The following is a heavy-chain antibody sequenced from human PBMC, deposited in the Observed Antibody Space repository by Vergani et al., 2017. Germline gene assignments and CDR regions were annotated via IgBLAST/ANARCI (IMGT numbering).Heavy chain of an antibody. V-gene: IGHV3-23*01. D-gene: IGHD3-10*01. CDR2: ISGSGGST. J-gene: IGHJ4*02. CDR1: GFTFSSYA. Sequence: EVQLLESGGGLVQPGGSLRLSCAASGFTFSSYAMSWVRQAPGKGLEWVSAISGSGGSTYYADSVKGRFTISRDNSKNTLYLQMNSLRAEDTAVYYCAKARRSTMVRGVAFDYWGQGTLVTVSS. CDR3: AKARRSTMVRGVAFDY.